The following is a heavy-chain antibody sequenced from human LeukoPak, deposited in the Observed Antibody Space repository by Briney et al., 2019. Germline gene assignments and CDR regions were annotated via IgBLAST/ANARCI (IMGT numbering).Heavy chain of an antibody. D-gene: IGHD2-21*02. J-gene: IGHJ4*02. CDR1: GYSFTSHW. V-gene: IGHV5-51*01. CDR2: IYPGDSDT. CDR3: ARQLAYCGGDCFLPGYYFDY. Sequence: GESLKISCKGSGYSFTSHWIGWVRQMPGKGLEWMGIIYPGDSDTRYSPSFQGQVTISADKSISTAYLQWSSLKASDTAMYYCARQLAYCGGDCFLPGYYFDYWGQGTLVTVSS.